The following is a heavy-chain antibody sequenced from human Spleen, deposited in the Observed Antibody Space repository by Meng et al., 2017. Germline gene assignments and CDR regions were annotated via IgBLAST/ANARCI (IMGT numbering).Heavy chain of an antibody. CDR2: ISGGST. J-gene: IGHJ4*02. Sequence: GESLKISCAASGFTVSSNEMSWVRQAPGKGLEWVSSISGGSTYYADSRKGRFTISRDNSKNTLHLQMNSLRAEDTAVYYCARSPIDKYDLSALPLDYWGQGTLVTVSS. V-gene: IGHV3-38-3*01. D-gene: IGHD3-22*01. CDR1: GFTVSSNE. CDR3: ARSPIDKYDLSALPLDY.